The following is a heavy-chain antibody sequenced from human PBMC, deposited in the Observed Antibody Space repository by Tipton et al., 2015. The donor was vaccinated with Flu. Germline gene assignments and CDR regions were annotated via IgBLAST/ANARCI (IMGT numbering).Heavy chain of an antibody. CDR2: VSGGGANT. CDR3: AKVIPEKVAGLDY. Sequence: RLSCAASGFTFSRYAMSWVRQAPGKGPEWVSAVSGGGANTYYADSVKGRFTISRDNSKNTFYLQMNSLRAEDTAIYYCAKVIPEKVAGLDYWGQGTLVTVSS. D-gene: IGHD6-19*01. V-gene: IGHV3-23*01. CDR1: GFTFSRYA. J-gene: IGHJ4*02.